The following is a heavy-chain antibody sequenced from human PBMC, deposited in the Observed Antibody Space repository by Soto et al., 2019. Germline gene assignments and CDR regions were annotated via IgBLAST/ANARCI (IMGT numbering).Heavy chain of an antibody. J-gene: IGHJ2*01. CDR1: GFTVSSNY. CDR2: IYSGGST. V-gene: IGHV3-66*01. D-gene: IGHD6-19*01. Sequence: ESGGGLVQPGGSLRLSCAASGFTVSSNYMSWVRQAPGKGLEWVSVIYSGGSTYYADSVKGRFTISRDNSKNTLYLQMNSLRAEDTAVYYCASESGYSSGGGWYFDLWGRGTLVTVSS. CDR3: ASESGYSSGGGWYFDL.